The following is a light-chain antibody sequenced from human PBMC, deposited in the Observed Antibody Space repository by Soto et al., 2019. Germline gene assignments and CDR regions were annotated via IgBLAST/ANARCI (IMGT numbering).Light chain of an antibody. J-gene: IGKJ2*01. Sequence: EIGLTQSPGTLSLSPGERATLSCRASQSVSSSYLAWYQQKPGQAPRLLIYGASSRATSIPDRFSGSGSGTDFTLTISRLEPEDFAVYYCQQYGSSPYTFGQGTKLEIK. CDR1: QSVSSSY. V-gene: IGKV3-20*01. CDR3: QQYGSSPYT. CDR2: GAS.